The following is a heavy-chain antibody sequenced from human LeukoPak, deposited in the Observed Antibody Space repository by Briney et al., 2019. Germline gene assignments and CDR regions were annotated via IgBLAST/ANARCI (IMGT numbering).Heavy chain of an antibody. J-gene: IGHJ4*02. CDR3: ARDPLYCTNGVCYPGNFDY. CDR1: GGSISSGGYS. V-gene: IGHV4-30-2*01. Sequence: SQTLSLTCAVSGGSISSGGYSWSWIRQPPGKGLEWIRYIYHSGSTYYNPSLKSRVTISVDRSKNQFSLKLSSVTAADTAVYYCARDPLYCTNGVCYPGNFDYWGQGTLVTVSS. D-gene: IGHD2-8*01. CDR2: IYHSGST.